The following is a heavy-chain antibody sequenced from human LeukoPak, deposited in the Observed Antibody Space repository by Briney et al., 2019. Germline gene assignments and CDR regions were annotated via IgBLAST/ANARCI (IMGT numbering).Heavy chain of an antibody. Sequence: GGSLRLSCAASGFTFSSCEMNWVRQTPGKGLEWVSYISSSGSTIYYADSVKGRFTISRDNAKNSLYLQMNSLRAEDTAVYYCARDYGGSSPFDYWGQGTLVTVSS. CDR1: GFTFSSCE. J-gene: IGHJ4*02. CDR3: ARDYGGSSPFDY. CDR2: ISSSGSTI. V-gene: IGHV3-48*03. D-gene: IGHD4-23*01.